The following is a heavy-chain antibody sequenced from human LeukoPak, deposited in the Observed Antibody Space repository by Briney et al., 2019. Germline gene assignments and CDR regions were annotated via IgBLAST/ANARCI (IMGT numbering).Heavy chain of an antibody. CDR3: AREDGATRAFDI. D-gene: IGHD1-1*01. CDR2: IYYSGST. Sequence: PSETLSLTCTVSGGSISSGDYYWSWIRQPPGKGLEWIGYIYYSGSTYYNPSLKSRVTISVDTSKNQFSLKLSSVTAADTAVYYCAREDGATRAFDIWGQGTMVTVSS. V-gene: IGHV4-30-4*01. J-gene: IGHJ3*02. CDR1: GGSISSGDYY.